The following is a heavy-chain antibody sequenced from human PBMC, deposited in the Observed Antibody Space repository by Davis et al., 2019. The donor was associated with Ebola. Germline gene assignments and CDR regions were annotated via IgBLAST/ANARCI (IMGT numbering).Heavy chain of an antibody. D-gene: IGHD4-23*01. CDR2: LNGRDGAT. CDR1: QFTISSYA. V-gene: IGHV3-23*01. J-gene: IGHJ4*02. Sequence: PGGSLRLSCTVSQFTISSYAFSWVRQAPGKGLEWVSSLNGRDGATSYSNSVKGRFTISRDNSKNTLYLHMNSLRDEDAGLYYCARACGGGTSCHYLDHWGQGTLVTVSS. CDR3: ARACGGGTSCHYLDH.